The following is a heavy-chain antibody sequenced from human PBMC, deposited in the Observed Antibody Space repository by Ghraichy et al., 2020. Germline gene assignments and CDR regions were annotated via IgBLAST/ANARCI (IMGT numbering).Heavy chain of an antibody. V-gene: IGHV4-59*01. CDR3: ARAPSGGTAAGARYYYYMDV. J-gene: IGHJ6*03. D-gene: IGHD6-13*01. CDR1: GGSISNYY. Sequence: SETLSLTCTVSGGSISNYYWSWIRQPPGKGLEWIGYIYYSGSTNYNPSLKSRVTISVDTSKNQFSLKLGSVTAADTAVYYCARAPSGGTAAGARYYYYMDVWGKGTTVTVSS. CDR2: IYYSGST.